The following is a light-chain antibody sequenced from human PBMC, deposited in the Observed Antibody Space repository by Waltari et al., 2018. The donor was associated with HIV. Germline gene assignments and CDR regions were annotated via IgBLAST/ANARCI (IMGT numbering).Light chain of an antibody. CDR3: QTWDTGIII. V-gene: IGLV4-69*01. J-gene: IGLJ2*01. CDR1: SGHSDYA. CDR2: LNNDGSH. Sequence: QPVVTQSPSAAASLGASVKLTCTLSSGHSDYAIAWHQQHPQEGPRYLMRLNNDGSHYKGDGTPDRFSGSSSGAERYLIISSLQSGDEADYYCQTWDTGIIIFGGGTKLTVL.